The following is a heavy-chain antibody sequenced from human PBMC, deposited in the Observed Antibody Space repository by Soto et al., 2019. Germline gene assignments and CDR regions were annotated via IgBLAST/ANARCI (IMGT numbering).Heavy chain of an antibody. CDR1: GFTFSSYA. Sequence: GGSLRLSCAASGFTFSSYAMHWVRQARGKGLEWVAVISYDGSNKYYADSVKGRFTISRDNSKNTLYLQMNSLRAEDTAVYYCARVGKYGSGSYYVSYYYYYGMDVWGQGTTVTVSS. D-gene: IGHD3-10*01. V-gene: IGHV3-30-3*01. CDR2: ISYDGSNK. J-gene: IGHJ6*02. CDR3: ARVGKYGSGSYYVSYYYYYGMDV.